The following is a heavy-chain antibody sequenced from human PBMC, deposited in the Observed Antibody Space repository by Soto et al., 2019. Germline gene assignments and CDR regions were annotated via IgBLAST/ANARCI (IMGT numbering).Heavy chain of an antibody. CDR2: ITSSSTYI. CDR1: GFTFNTYT. Sequence: GGSLRLSCAASGFTFNTYTIHWVRQAPGKGLEWVSSITSSSTYIYYADSVKGRFTISRDNTKNSLYLQMNSLRAGDTAVYYCARDNSGRLHDAFDIWGQGTMVTVSS. J-gene: IGHJ3*02. CDR3: ARDNSGRLHDAFDI. V-gene: IGHV3-21*01. D-gene: IGHD6-19*01.